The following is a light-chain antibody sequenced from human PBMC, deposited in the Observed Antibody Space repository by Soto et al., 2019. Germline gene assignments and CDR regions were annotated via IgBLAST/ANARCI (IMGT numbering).Light chain of an antibody. CDR3: CSYTSSITYV. V-gene: IGLV2-14*01. CDR1: SSDVGGYNY. CDR2: HVS. Sequence: QSVLTQPASVSGSPGQSIAISCTGTSSDVGGYNYVSWYQQHPGKASKLMIYHVSNRPSGVSNRFSGSKSGNTASLTISGLLAEDEADYYCCSYTSSITYVFGTGTKVTVL. J-gene: IGLJ1*01.